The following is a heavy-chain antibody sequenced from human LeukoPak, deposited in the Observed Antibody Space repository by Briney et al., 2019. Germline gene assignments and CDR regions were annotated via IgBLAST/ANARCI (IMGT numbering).Heavy chain of an antibody. CDR2: IYYIGST. Sequence: SETLSLTCTVSGGSISSYYWSWIRQPPGKGLEWIGYIYYIGSTNYNPSLKSRVTISVDTSNNQFSLKLNSVTAADTAVYYCARDAVPHSYYYYMDVWGKGTTVTVSS. J-gene: IGHJ6*03. D-gene: IGHD6-19*01. CDR1: GGSISSYY. CDR3: ARDAVPHSYYYYMDV. V-gene: IGHV4-59*01.